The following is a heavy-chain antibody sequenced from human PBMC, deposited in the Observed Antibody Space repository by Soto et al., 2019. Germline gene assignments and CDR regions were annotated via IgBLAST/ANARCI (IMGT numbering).Heavy chain of an antibody. D-gene: IGHD3-9*01. V-gene: IGHV3-30-3*01. J-gene: IGHJ4*02. CDR3: AKGLGDFEWKLPFEY. CDR2: ISYDGSIE. Sequence: QVQLVESGGGVVQPGRSLRLSCEASGFTFKNYAMNWVRQAPGKGLEWVAVISYDGSIEFYADSVKGRLTISSEDFKNTMFLQIGRLRVEDMAVYYCAKGLGDFEWKLPFEYWGEGTQVNV. CDR1: GFTFKNYA.